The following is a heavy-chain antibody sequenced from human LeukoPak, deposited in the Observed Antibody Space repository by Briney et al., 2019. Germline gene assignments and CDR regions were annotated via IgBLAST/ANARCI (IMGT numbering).Heavy chain of an antibody. CDR3: ARRQPGYGLDY. Sequence: SGPTLVKPTQTLTLTCTFSGFSLSTSGIGVGWIRQPPGKALEWLALVYWDDDKRYSPSLKSRLTITKDTSKNQVVLTMTNMDPVDTATYYCARRQPGYGLDYWGQGALVTVSS. J-gene: IGHJ4*02. D-gene: IGHD5-18*01. V-gene: IGHV2-5*02. CDR2: VYWDDDK. CDR1: GFSLSTSGIG.